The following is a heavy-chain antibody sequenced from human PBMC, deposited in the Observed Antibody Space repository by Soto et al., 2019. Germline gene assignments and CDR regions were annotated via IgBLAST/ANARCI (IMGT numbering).Heavy chain of an antibody. Sequence: QVQLVESGGGVVQPGRSLRLSCAASGFTFSSYAMHWVRQARGKGLEWVAIISYDGSSKYYADSVKGRFTISRDNSKNTLYLQMNSLRPEDTAVYYCARPYSSSWLIDYWGQGTLVTVSS. CDR2: ISYDGSSK. D-gene: IGHD6-13*01. CDR1: GFTFSSYA. CDR3: ARPYSSSWLIDY. V-gene: IGHV3-30-3*01. J-gene: IGHJ4*02.